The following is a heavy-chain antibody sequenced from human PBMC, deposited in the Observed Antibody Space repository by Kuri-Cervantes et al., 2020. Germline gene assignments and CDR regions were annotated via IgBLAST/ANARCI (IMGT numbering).Heavy chain of an antibody. D-gene: IGHD2-2*02. Sequence: GESLKISCAASGFIFSSYSMNWVRQAPGKGLEWVANIKQDGSEKYYADSVKGRFTISRDNSKNTLYLQMNSLRAEDTAVYYCAKGVALWGPLPAAIMVMRPWFDPWGQGTLVTVSS. J-gene: IGHJ5*02. CDR2: IKQDGSEK. V-gene: IGHV3-7*01. CDR3: AKGVALWGPLPAAIMVMRPWFDP. CDR1: GFIFSSYS.